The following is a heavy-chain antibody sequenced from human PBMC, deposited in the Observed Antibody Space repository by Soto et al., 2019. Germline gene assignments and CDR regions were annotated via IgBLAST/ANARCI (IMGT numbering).Heavy chain of an antibody. J-gene: IGHJ6*02. D-gene: IGHD6-25*01. CDR1: GFTFSSYA. V-gene: IGHV3-30-3*01. Sequence: AGSLRLSCAASGFTFSSYAMHWVRQAPGKGLEWVAVISYDGSNKYYADSVKGRFTISRDNSKNTLYLQMNSLRAEDTAVYYCAREGAAPLHGMDVWGQGTTVTVSS. CDR2: ISYDGSNK. CDR3: AREGAAPLHGMDV.